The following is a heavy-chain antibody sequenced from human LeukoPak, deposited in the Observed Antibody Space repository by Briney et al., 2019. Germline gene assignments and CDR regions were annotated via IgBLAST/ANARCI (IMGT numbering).Heavy chain of an antibody. CDR2: ISAYNGNT. CDR1: GYTLTSYG. V-gene: IGHV1-18*01. D-gene: IGHD5-24*01. J-gene: IGHJ1*01. Sequence: ASVKVSCKASGYTLTSYGIRGVPQAPGQGLEWIGWISAYNGNTNYAQKLQGRVTMTTDTSTSTAYMELRSLRPDDTAVYYCARDGYNYPVYFQHWGQGTLVTVSS. CDR3: ARDGYNYPVYFQH.